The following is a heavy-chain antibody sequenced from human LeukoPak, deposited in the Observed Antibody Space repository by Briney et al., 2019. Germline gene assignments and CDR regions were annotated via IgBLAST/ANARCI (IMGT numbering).Heavy chain of an antibody. V-gene: IGHV4-34*01. CDR3: ARAPGYCSSTSCSSGAYFDY. CDR2: INHSGST. D-gene: IGHD2-2*03. Sequence: SESLSLTCAVYGGSFSGYYWSRIRQPPGKGLEWIGEINHSGSTNYNPSLKSRVTISVDTSKNQFSLKLSSVTAADTAVYYCARAPGYCSSTSCSSGAYFDYWGQGTLVTVSS. J-gene: IGHJ4*02. CDR1: GGSFSGYY.